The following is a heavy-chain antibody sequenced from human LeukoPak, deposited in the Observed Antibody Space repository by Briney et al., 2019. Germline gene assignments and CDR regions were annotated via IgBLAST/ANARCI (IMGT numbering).Heavy chain of an antibody. D-gene: IGHD2-2*03. J-gene: IGHJ4*02. V-gene: IGHV1-24*01. CDR2: FDPEDGET. CDR1: GYTLTELS. CDR3: ARELDDYFDY. Sequence: ASVKVSCKVSGYTLTELSMHWVRQAPGKGLEWMGGFDPEDGETIYAQKFQGRVTITRDTSASTAYMELSSLRSEDTAVYYCARELDDYFDYWGQGTLVTVSS.